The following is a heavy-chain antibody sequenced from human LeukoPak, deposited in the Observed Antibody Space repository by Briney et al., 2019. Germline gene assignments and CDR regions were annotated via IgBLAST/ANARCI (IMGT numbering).Heavy chain of an antibody. D-gene: IGHD3-3*01. Sequence: ASAKVSCKASGYTFTSYDINWVRQATGQGLEWMGWMNPNSGNTGYAQKFQGRVTMTRNTSISTAYMELSSLRSEDTTVYYCARVYDFWSGYYDWFDPWGQGTLVTVSS. CDR3: ARVYDFWSGYYDWFDP. V-gene: IGHV1-8*01. CDR1: GYTFTSYD. J-gene: IGHJ5*02. CDR2: MNPNSGNT.